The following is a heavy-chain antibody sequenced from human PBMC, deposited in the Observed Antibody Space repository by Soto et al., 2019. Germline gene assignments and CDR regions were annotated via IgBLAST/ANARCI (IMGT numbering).Heavy chain of an antibody. CDR3: ARDYFDRSDYTTNWFDT. D-gene: IGHD3-22*01. J-gene: IGHJ5*02. Sequence: PSETLSLTCTVSGGSISSYCCSWIRQPPGEGLEWIGSIYHTGNAYYNPSLKSRVTIFVDTSKNQFSLKLTSVTAADTALYYCARDYFDRSDYTTNWFDTWGQGTLVTVYS. CDR2: IYHTGNA. V-gene: IGHV4-59*04. CDR1: GGSISSYC.